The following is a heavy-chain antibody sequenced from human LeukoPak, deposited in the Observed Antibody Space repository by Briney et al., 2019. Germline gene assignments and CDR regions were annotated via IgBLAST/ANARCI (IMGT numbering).Heavy chain of an antibody. D-gene: IGHD2-8*02. J-gene: IGHJ6*02. CDR1: GFTFSSYA. V-gene: IGHV3-23*01. CDR2: MSGSGGNT. Sequence: GGSLRLSCAVSGFTFSSYAMSWVRQAPGKGLEWVSVMSGSGGNTCYADSVKGRFTISRDNSKNTVYLQMNSLRAEDTAVYYCAKGVRGGVGYYYGMDVWGQGTTVTVSS. CDR3: AKGVRGGVGYYYGMDV.